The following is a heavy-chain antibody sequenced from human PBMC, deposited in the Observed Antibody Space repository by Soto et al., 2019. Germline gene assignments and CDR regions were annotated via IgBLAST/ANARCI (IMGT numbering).Heavy chain of an antibody. Sequence: EVHLLDSGGGLVQPGGSLRLSCAASGFTFSNYVMSWVRQAPGKGLEWVSSISGSGDNTYYADSVKGRFTISRDNSKTTLFLQMNSLRAEDTAVYYCAKLPLVLALVFDYWGQGTLVTVSS. CDR2: ISGSGDNT. CDR3: AKLPLVLALVFDY. CDR1: GFTFSNYV. J-gene: IGHJ4*02. V-gene: IGHV3-23*01.